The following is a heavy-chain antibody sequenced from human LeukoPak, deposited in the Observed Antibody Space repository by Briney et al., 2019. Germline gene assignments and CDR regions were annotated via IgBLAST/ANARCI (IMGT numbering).Heavy chain of an antibody. CDR2: IYYSGST. J-gene: IGHJ4*02. CDR3: ARGSHYDFWSGYSAPGQFDY. D-gene: IGHD3-3*01. V-gene: IGHV4-61*08. Sequence: SETLSLTCTVSGDSISSGGYYWSWIRQPPGKGLEWIGYIYYSGSTNYNPSLKSRVTISVDTSKNQFSLKLSSVTAADTAVYYCARGSHYDFWSGYSAPGQFDYWGQGTLVTVSS. CDR1: GDSISSGGYY.